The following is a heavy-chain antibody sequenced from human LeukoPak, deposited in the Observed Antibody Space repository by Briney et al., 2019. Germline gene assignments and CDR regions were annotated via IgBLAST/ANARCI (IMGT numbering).Heavy chain of an antibody. Sequence: PGGSVRLSCASSGFTFRSYAMSWVRQASGKGWEWVSAIRGWCGHTYYADSVKGRFPISRHNSKNTLYLQMKSLRAGDTAVYLCAKVQRSAVEGGSVVWGKGPRDTVSS. J-gene: IGHJ6*04. V-gene: IGHV3-23*01. CDR3: AKVQRSAVEGGSVV. CDR1: GFTFRSYA. D-gene: IGHD3-10*01. CDR2: IRGWCGHT.